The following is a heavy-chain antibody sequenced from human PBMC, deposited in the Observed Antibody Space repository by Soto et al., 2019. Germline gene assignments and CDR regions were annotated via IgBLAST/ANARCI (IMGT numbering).Heavy chain of an antibody. CDR3: AKSYIVGATDPYDY. CDR2: IKQDGSEK. V-gene: IGHV3-7*02. D-gene: IGHD1-26*01. Sequence: GGSLRLSCAASGFTFSSYWMSWVRQAPGKGLEWVANIKQDGSEKYYVDSVKGRFTISRDNAKNSLYLQMNSLRAEDTAVYYCAKSYIVGATDPYDYWGQGTLVTVSS. J-gene: IGHJ4*02. CDR1: GFTFSSYW.